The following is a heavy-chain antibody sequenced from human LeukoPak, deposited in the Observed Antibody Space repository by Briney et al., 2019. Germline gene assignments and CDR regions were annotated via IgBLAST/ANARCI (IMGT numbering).Heavy chain of an antibody. J-gene: IGHJ4*02. V-gene: IGHV3-23*01. CDR2: ISGSGGST. CDR3: TRDGDYYDSSGYYWNRFDY. Sequence: GGSLRLSCAASGFTFSSYAMSWVRQAPGKGLEWVSAISGSGGSTYYADSVKGRFTISRDNSTNTLYLQMNSLRAEDTAVYYCTRDGDYYDSSGYYWNRFDYWGQGTLVTVSS. CDR1: GFTFSSYA. D-gene: IGHD3-22*01.